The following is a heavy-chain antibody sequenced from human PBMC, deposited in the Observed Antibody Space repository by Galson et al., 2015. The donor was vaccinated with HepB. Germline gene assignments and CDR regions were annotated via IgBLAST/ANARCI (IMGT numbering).Heavy chain of an antibody. D-gene: IGHD2-21*02. V-gene: IGHV3-30*03. J-gene: IGHJ2*01. CDR3: ATLTSPRGDWYFDL. Sequence: SLRLSCAASGFTFSSYGMHWVRQAPGKGLEWVAVISYDGSNKYYADSVKGRFTISRDNSKNTLYLQMNSLRAEDTAVYYCATLTSPRGDWYFDLWGRGTLVTVSS. CDR1: GFTFSSYG. CDR2: ISYDGSNK.